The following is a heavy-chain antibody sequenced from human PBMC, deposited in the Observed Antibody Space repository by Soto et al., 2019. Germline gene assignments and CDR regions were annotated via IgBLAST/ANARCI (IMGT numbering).Heavy chain of an antibody. CDR2: TSYRSKWYN. V-gene: IGHV6-1*01. CDR3: ARGEQYSGRIFDY. D-gene: IGHD1-26*01. Sequence: SQTLSLTCGISGGSVSSNSAAWNWLRQSPSRGLEWLGRTSYRSKWYNDYAVSVESRITINPDTSKNHFSLQLNFVTPEDTAVYFCARGEQYSGRIFDYWGQGTLVTVSS. J-gene: IGHJ4*02. CDR1: GGSVSSNSAA.